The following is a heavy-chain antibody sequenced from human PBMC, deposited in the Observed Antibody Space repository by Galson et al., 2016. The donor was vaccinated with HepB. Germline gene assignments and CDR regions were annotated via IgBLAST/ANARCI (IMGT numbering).Heavy chain of an antibody. CDR2: IWNDGSNQ. CDR3: AREGMTTVAMLDY. CDR1: GFTFSTAW. Sequence: SLRLSCAASGFTFSTAWMNWVRQAPGKGLEWVAVIWNDGSNQYYVDSAKGRFTISRDNSKNTLYLQMNSLRAEDTAVYYCAREGMTTVAMLDYWGQGTLVTVAS. J-gene: IGHJ4*02. V-gene: IGHV3-33*07. D-gene: IGHD4-23*01.